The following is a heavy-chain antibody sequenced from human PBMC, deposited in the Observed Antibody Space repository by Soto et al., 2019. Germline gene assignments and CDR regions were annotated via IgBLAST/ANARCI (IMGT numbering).Heavy chain of an antibody. CDR3: ARRWGGYVFSDAFDI. Sequence: SETLSLTCTVSGGSISSYYWSWIRQPPGKGLEWIGYIYYSGSTNYNPSLKSRFTISRDNAKNSLYLQMNSLRAEDTAVYYCARRWGGYVFSDAFDIWGQGTMVTVSS. CDR1: GGSISSYY. D-gene: IGHD6-25*01. J-gene: IGHJ3*02. V-gene: IGHV4-59*12. CDR2: IYYSGST.